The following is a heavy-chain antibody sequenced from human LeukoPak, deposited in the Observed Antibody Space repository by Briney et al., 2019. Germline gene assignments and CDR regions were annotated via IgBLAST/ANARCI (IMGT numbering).Heavy chain of an antibody. CDR1: GFTFSSYA. CDR3: AKDIVVVPAAPDY. CDR2: ISGSGGST. J-gene: IGHJ4*02. D-gene: IGHD2-2*01. V-gene: IGHV3-23*01. Sequence: PGGSLRLSCAASGFTFSSYAMSWVRQAPGKGLEWVSAISGSGGSTYYADSVKGRFTISRDNSKNTLYLQMSSLRAEDTAVYYCAKDIVVVPAAPDYWGQGTLVTVSS.